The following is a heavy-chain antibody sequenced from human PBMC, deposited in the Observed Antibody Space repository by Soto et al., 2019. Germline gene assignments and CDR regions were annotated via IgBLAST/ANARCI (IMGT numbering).Heavy chain of an antibody. CDR3: ARGGRDHGGYQLGY. J-gene: IGHJ4*02. V-gene: IGHV4-59*12. Sequence: SETLSLTCTVSGGPITPNYWSWIRQSPGKGLEWIGYIYYAGTTSYNPSLKSRVTISLETSKGQFSLRLSSMTAADTAVYYCARGGRDHGGYQLGYWAQGTQVTGSS. CDR2: IYYAGTT. D-gene: IGHD3-22*01. CDR1: GGPITPNY.